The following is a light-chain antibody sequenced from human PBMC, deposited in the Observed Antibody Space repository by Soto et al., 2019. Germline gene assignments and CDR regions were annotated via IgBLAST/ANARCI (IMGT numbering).Light chain of an antibody. Sequence: DIQMTQSPPSLSASVGDRLTITCRASQSFSRYLSWYQQRPGRAPKLLIFAASTLQRGVPSRFSGSGSGTNFTLTISSLQPEDFAIYYCQQSYSSLTFGPGTRVDLK. CDR3: QQSYSSLT. J-gene: IGKJ3*01. CDR1: QSFSRY. V-gene: IGKV1-39*01. CDR2: AAS.